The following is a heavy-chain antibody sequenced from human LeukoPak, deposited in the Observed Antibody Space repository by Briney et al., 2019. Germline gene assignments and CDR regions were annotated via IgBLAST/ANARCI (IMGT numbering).Heavy chain of an antibody. CDR2: VDPGDSDT. CDR1: GYNFTRHW. D-gene: IGHD6-6*01. Sequence: GESLKISCQASGYNFTRHWIGWVRQMPGKGLEWMGIVDPGDSDTRYSPSFRGQITISADKSINIAYLQWNSLKASDTAMYYCGVISSSLLARHFDSWAREPWSPSPQ. CDR3: GVISSSLLARHFDS. V-gene: IGHV5-51*01. J-gene: IGHJ4*02.